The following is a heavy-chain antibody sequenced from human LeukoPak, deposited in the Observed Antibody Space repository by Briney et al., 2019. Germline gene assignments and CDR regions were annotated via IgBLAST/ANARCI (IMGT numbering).Heavy chain of an antibody. Sequence: PGGSLRLSCGASGFTFSTHDVHWVRQAPGKGLEWVAFIRYDGSHEYYADSVKGRFTISRDNSKNTLYLQMNSVRSEDTALYYCAKPSGSGVDYWGQGTRVTVSS. CDR2: IRYDGSHE. CDR3: AKPSGSGVDY. V-gene: IGHV3-30*02. CDR1: GFTFSTHD. D-gene: IGHD1-26*01. J-gene: IGHJ4*01.